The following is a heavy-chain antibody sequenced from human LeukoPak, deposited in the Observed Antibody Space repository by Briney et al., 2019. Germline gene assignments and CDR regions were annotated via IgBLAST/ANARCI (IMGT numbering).Heavy chain of an antibody. J-gene: IGHJ6*04. CDR1: GFTFNNYA. D-gene: IGHD3-10*02. Sequence: GGPLRLSCAASGFTFNNYAMNWVRQAPGKGLEWVSGISGSGGSTYYADSVKGRFTISRDNAKNSLYLQMNSLRAEDTAVYYCAELGITMIGGVWGKGTTVTISS. V-gene: IGHV3-23*01. CDR2: ISGSGGST. CDR3: AELGITMIGGV.